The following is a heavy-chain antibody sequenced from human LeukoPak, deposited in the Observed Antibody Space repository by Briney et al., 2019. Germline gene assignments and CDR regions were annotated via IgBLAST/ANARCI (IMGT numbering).Heavy chain of an antibody. CDR2: ISGSGGST. D-gene: IGHD5-12*01. CDR3: AKDRGVSGYDIFYGVDV. Sequence: GGSLRLSCAASGFTFSSYAMSWVRQAPGKGLEWVSAISGSGGSTYYADSVKGRFTISRDNSKNTLYLQMNSLRAEDTAVYYCAKDRGVSGYDIFYGVDVWGQGTTVTVSS. CDR1: GFTFSSYA. V-gene: IGHV3-23*01. J-gene: IGHJ6*02.